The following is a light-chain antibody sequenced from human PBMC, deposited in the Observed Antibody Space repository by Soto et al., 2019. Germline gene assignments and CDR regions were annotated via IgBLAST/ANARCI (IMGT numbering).Light chain of an antibody. CDR2: EVS. V-gene: IGLV2-8*01. CDR3: SSYAGSNINYV. CDR1: SSDFGGYNY. Sequence: QSVLTQPPSASGSPGQSVTISCTGTSSDFGGYNYVSWYQQHPGKAPKLMIYEVSKRPSGVPDRFSGSKSGNTASLTVSGLQAEDEADYYCSSYAGSNINYVFGTGTKLTVL. J-gene: IGLJ1*01.